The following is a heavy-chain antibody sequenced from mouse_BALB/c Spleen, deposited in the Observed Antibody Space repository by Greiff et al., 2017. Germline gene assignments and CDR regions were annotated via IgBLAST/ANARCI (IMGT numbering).Heavy chain of an antibody. J-gene: IGHJ2*01. V-gene: IGHV1-87*01. CDR3: ARRYYGNYDYFDY. Sequence: QLQQSGAELARPGASVKLSCKASGYTFTSYWMQWVKQRPGQGLEWIGAIYPGDGDTRYTQKFKGKATLTADKSSSTAYMQLSSLASEDSAVYYCARRYYGNYDYFDYWGQGTTLTVSS. CDR2: IYPGDGDT. D-gene: IGHD2-1*01. CDR1: GYTFTSYW.